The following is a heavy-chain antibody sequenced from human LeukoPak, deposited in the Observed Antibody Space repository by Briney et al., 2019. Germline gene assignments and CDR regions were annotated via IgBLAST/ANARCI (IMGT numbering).Heavy chain of an antibody. CDR1: GFTFSSYS. D-gene: IGHD3-16*02. V-gene: IGHV3-48*04. Sequence: GESLRLSCAASGFTFSSYSMNWVRQAPGKGLEWVSYISSSSSTIYYADSVKGRFIISRDNAKNSLYLQMNSLRAEDTAVYYCARDPNYDHVWGSYQGDYWGQGTLVTVSS. J-gene: IGHJ4*02. CDR3: ARDPNYDHVWGSYQGDY. CDR2: ISSSSSTI.